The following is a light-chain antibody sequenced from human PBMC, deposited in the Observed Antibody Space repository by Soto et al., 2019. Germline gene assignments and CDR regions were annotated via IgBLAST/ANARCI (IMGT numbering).Light chain of an antibody. CDR3: QQYNNWPPIT. CDR2: GAS. Sequence: VVTQSPDTLSVSPGETVTLSCRASQSVRSKLAWYHQKPGQAPRLFIYGASTRATGIPARFSGSGSGTEFTLTISSLQSEDFAIYYCQQYNNWPPITFAQGTRLAIK. J-gene: IGKJ5*01. V-gene: IGKV3-15*01. CDR1: QSVRSK.